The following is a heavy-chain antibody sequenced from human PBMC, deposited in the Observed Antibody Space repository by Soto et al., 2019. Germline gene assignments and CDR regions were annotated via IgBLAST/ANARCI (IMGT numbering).Heavy chain of an antibody. V-gene: IGHV3-73*01. D-gene: IGHD3-3*01. Sequence: EVQLVESGGGLVQPGGSLKLSCAASGFTFSGSAMHWVRQASGKGLEWVGRIRSKANSYATAYAASVKGRFTISRDDSKNTAYLQMNSLKTEDTAVYYCTSRDDEAIFGVVLYAFDAFDIWGQGTMVTVSS. J-gene: IGHJ3*02. CDR1: GFTFSGSA. CDR2: IRSKANSYAT. CDR3: TSRDDEAIFGVVLYAFDAFDI.